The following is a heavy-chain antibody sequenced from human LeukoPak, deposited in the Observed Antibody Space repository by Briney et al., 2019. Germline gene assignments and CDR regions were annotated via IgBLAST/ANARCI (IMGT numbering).Heavy chain of an antibody. D-gene: IGHD2-2*01. V-gene: IGHV4-39*01. CDR2: IYYSGST. Sequence: ASETLSLTCTVSGGSISSSSYYWGWIREPPGKGLEWIGTIYYSGSTYYNPSLKSRVTISVDTSKNQFSLKLSSVTAADTAVYYCARLGVAVVVPAEAGVWGKGTTVTVSS. CDR3: ARLGVAVVVPAEAGV. J-gene: IGHJ6*04. CDR1: GGSISSSSYY.